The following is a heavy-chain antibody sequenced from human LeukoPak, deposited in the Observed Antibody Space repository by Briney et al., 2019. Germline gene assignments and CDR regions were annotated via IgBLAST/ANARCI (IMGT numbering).Heavy chain of an antibody. CDR3: ARVEVKSKGFDY. CDR2: ISWNSGSI. J-gene: IGHJ4*02. Sequence: GGSLRLSCAASGFTFDDYAMHWVRQAPGKGLEWVSGISWNSGSIGYVDSVKGRFTISRDNAKNSLYLQMNSLRAEDTAVYYCARVEVKSKGFDYWGQGTLVTVSS. D-gene: IGHD1-1*01. V-gene: IGHV3-9*01. CDR1: GFTFDDYA.